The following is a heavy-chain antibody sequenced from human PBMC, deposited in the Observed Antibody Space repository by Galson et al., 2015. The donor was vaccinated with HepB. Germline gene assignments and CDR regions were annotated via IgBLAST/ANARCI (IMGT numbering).Heavy chain of an antibody. J-gene: IGHJ3*02. CDR3: ARVGVAGRNDAFDI. V-gene: IGHV4-59*01. CDR2: IYYSGST. D-gene: IGHD6-19*01. Sequence: TLSLTCTVSGGSINSYYWSWIRRPPGKGLEWIGYIYYSGSTNYNPSLRSRVTISVDTSKNQFSLKLSSVTAADTAVYYCARVGVAGRNDAFDIWGQGTMVTVSS. CDR1: GGSINSYY.